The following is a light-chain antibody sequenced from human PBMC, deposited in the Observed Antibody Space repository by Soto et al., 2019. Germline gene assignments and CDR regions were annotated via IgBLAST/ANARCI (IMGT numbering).Light chain of an antibody. CDR3: QQRSNWPIT. CDR2: DAS. CDR1: QSVSSY. V-gene: IGKV3-11*01. Sequence: EIVLTQSPATLSFSPGDRATLSCRASQSVSSYLAWYQQKPGQAPRLLIYDASNRATGIPARFSGSGSGTDFTLTISSLEPEDFALYYCQQRSNWPITFGQGTRLEIK. J-gene: IGKJ5*01.